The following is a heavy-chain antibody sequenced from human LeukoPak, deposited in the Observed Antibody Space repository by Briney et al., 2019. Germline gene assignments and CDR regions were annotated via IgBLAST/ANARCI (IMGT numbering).Heavy chain of an antibody. Sequence: PSETLSLTCTVSGGSITCSSYCWGWLRPPPGKGLEWIGSIFYSGSTYYNPSLKSRVTISVDTSKTQFSLKLSSVTAAHTAVYYCAKQQLVRCFDYWGQGTLVTVSS. J-gene: IGHJ4*02. CDR1: GGSITCSSYC. V-gene: IGHV4-39*01. CDR2: IFYSGST. CDR3: AKQQLVRCFDY. D-gene: IGHD6-13*01.